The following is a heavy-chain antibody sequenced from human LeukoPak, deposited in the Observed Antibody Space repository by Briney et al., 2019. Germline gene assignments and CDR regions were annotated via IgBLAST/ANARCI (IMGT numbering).Heavy chain of an antibody. CDR3: ACLTTADAFDI. CDR2: INTNTGNP. D-gene: IGHD3-22*01. V-gene: IGHV7-4-1*02. Sequence: ASVKVSCKASGYTFTSYAMNWVRQAPGQGLEWMGWINTNTGNPTYAQGFTGRFVFPLDTSVSTAYLQISSLKAEDTAVYYCACLTTADAFDIWGQGTMVTVSS. J-gene: IGHJ3*02. CDR1: GYTFTSYA.